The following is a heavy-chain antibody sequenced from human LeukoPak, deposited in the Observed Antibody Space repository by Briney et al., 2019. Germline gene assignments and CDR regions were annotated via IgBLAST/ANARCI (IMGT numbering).Heavy chain of an antibody. D-gene: IGHD4-17*01. CDR1: GYSFTSYW. J-gene: IGHJ6*02. CDR2: IYPGDSDT. V-gene: IGHV5-51*01. CDR3: ARRSSTVTPVVDV. Sequence: GESLKISCKGSGYSFTSYWIGWVSQMPGKGLESMGIIYPGDSDTRYSPSFQGQVTISADKSISTAYLQWSSLKASDTAMYYCARRSSTVTPVVDVWGQGTTVTVSS.